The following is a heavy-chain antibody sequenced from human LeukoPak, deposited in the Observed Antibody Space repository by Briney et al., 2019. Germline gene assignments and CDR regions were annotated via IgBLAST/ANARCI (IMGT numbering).Heavy chain of an antibody. CDR2: IWYDGSNK. Sequence: GGSLRLSCAASGFTFSSYGMHWVRQAPGKGLEWVAVIWYDGSNKYYADFVKGRFTISRDNSKNTLYLQMNSLRAEDTAVYYCAKSSHLGVTVTADYWGQGTLVTVSS. V-gene: IGHV3-33*06. CDR1: GFTFSSYG. J-gene: IGHJ4*02. CDR3: AKSSHLGVTVTADY. D-gene: IGHD4-17*01.